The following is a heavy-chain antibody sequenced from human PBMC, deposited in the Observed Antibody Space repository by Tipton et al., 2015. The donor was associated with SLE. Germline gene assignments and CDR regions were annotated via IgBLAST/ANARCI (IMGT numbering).Heavy chain of an antibody. J-gene: IGHJ3*02. CDR2: IYYSGST. V-gene: IGHV4-31*11. D-gene: IGHD6-19*01. CDR3: ARASIAVAENDAFDI. CDR1: GGSISSGGYS. Sequence: TLSLTCAVSGGSISSGGYSWSWIRQPPGKGLGWIGYIYYSGSTYYNPSLKSRVTISVDTSKNQFSLKLSSVTAADTAVYYCARASIAVAENDAFDIWGQGTMVTVS.